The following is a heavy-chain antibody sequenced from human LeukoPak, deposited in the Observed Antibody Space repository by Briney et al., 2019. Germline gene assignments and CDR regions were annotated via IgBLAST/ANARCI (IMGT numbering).Heavy chain of an antibody. CDR1: GFTFDDYA. J-gene: IGHJ3*02. Sequence: PGGSLRLSCAASGFTFDDYAMHWVRQAPGKGLEWVSGISWNSGSIGYADSVKGRFTISRDNAKNSLYLQMNSLRAGDMALYYCAKGGLDDAFDIWGQGTVVTVSS. D-gene: IGHD3-16*01. CDR3: AKGGLDDAFDI. CDR2: ISWNSGSI. V-gene: IGHV3-9*03.